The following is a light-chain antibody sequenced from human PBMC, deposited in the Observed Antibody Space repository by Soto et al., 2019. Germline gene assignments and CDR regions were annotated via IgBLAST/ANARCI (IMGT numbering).Light chain of an antibody. J-gene: IGKJ4*01. CDR2: LGS. Sequence: DIVMTQSPLSLPVTPGAPASISCRSSQSLLHSNGYNYLGWFLQKPGQSPQLLIYLGSGRASGVRDRCSGSGSGTDFTLKISRVEAEDVGVYYCMQVLQTPLTFGGRTKVEIK. CDR3: MQVLQTPLT. V-gene: IGKV2-28*01. CDR1: QSLLHSNGYNY.